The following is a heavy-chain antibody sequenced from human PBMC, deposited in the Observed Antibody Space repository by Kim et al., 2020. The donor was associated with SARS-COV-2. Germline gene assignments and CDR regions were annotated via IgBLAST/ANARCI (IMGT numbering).Heavy chain of an antibody. CDR1: GFTFSSYE. V-gene: IGHV3-48*03. CDR2: ISSGGDNI. Sequence: GGSLRLSCAASGFTFSSYEMNWVRQAPGKGLEWVSYISSGGDNIDYADSVKGRFTISRNNAKNSLYLQMNSLRAEDTAVYYCAPLYYVSGPAYWGQGTLVTVSS. J-gene: IGHJ4*02. D-gene: IGHD3-10*01. CDR3: APLYYVSGPAY.